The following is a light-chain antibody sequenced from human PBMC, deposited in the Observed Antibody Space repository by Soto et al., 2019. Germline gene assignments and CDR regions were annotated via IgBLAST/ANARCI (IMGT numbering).Light chain of an antibody. CDR3: GTWDSSLSVVV. J-gene: IGLJ2*01. Sequence: QSVLTQPPSVSGAPGQTVTISCAGTSSNIGSNYDVHWYQHLPGTAPKLLIYDNNKRPSGIPDRFSGSKSGTSATLGITGLQTGDEADYYCGTWDSSLSVVVFGGGTKLTVL. CDR2: DNN. V-gene: IGLV1-51*01. CDR1: SSNIGSNYD.